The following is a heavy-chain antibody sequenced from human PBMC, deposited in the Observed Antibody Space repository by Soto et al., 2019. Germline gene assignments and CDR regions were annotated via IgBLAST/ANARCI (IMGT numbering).Heavy chain of an antibody. Sequence: SETLSLTSTVSGGSVNSGGYHWSWIRQHPGKGLEWIGDIYYSGSTYYNPSLKSRVTISIDTSTNHFSLHLSALTAADTAVYYCARAPIPNWNYYGMDVLGQGPTVPASS. D-gene: IGHD1-1*01. CDR1: GGSVNSGGYH. CDR2: IYYSGST. CDR3: ARAPIPNWNYYGMDV. V-gene: IGHV4-31*03. J-gene: IGHJ6*02.